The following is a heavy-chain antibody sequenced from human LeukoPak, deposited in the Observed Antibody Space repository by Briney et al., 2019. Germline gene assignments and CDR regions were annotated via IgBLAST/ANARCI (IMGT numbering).Heavy chain of an antibody. CDR2: IRSKAYGGTA. CDR3: AKSGYNRFDY. Sequence: PGGSLRLSCTVSGFLFGDYAMNWVRQAPGKGLEWVGVIRSKAYGGTAEYAASVKGRFTISRDDSKSIAYLQMNSLRAEDTAVYYCAKSGYNRFDYWGQGTLVTVSS. J-gene: IGHJ4*02. V-gene: IGHV3-49*04. D-gene: IGHD5-24*01. CDR1: GFLFGDYA.